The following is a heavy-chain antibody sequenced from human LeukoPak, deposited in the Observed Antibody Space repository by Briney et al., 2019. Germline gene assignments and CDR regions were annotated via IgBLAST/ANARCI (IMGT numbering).Heavy chain of an antibody. D-gene: IGHD6-13*01. CDR1: GFTFSSYA. V-gene: IGHV3-23*01. J-gene: IGHJ4*02. Sequence: GGSLRLSCAASGFTFSSYAMNWVRQAPGKGLEWVSAITDNGVSTYYADSVKGRFTTSRDNSKNTLYLQMNSLRVEDTAIYYCARIAAAAYGGAYYFDYWGQGTLVTVSS. CDR2: ITDNGVST. CDR3: ARIAAAAYGGAYYFDY.